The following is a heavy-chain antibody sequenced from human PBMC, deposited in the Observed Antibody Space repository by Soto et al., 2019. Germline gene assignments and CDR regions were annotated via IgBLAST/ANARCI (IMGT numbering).Heavy chain of an antibody. CDR1: GYRFSDYA. J-gene: IGHJ4*02. D-gene: IGHD3-16*02. CDR3: ARGIWGSHRYYFDN. V-gene: IGHV1-3*01. CDR2: INAGDGKT. Sequence: ASVKVSCKSSGYRFSDYAMQCVRQAPGQRPEWMGWINAGDGKTKYSQKFQGRVTFTRDTSASTAYMELRSLTSEDTAVYYCARGIWGSHRYYFDNWGQGTLVTVSS.